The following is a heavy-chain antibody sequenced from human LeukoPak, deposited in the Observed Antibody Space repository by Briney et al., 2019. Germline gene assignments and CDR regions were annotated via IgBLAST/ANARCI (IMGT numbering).Heavy chain of an antibody. CDR2: INPNSGGT. Sequence: GASVKVSCKASGYTFTGYYMHWVRQAPGQGLEWMGWINPNSGGTNYAQKFQGRVTMTRDTSIGTAYMELSRLRSDDTAVYYCARVYIAARPGDFDYWGQGTLVTVSS. CDR1: GYTFTGYY. V-gene: IGHV1-2*02. J-gene: IGHJ4*02. D-gene: IGHD6-6*01. CDR3: ARVYIAARPGDFDY.